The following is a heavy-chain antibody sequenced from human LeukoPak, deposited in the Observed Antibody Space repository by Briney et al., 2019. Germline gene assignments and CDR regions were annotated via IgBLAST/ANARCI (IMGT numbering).Heavy chain of an antibody. CDR1: GYTFTSYA. D-gene: IGHD6-13*01. CDR2: INTNTGNP. J-gene: IGHJ4*02. Sequence: GASVKVSCKASGYTFTSYAMNWVRRAPGQGLEWMGWINTNTGNPTYAQGFTGRFVFSLDTSVSTAYLQISSLKAEDTAVHYCARAASIAAAVLPGYWGQGTLVTVSS. V-gene: IGHV7-4-1*02. CDR3: ARAASIAAAVLPGY.